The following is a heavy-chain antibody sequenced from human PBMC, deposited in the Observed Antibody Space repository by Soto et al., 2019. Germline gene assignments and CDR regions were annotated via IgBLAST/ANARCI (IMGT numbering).Heavy chain of an antibody. CDR2: INSDGSST. Sequence: PGGSLRLSCAASGFTFSSYWMHWVRQAPGKGLVWVSRINSDGSSTSYADSVKGRFTISRDNAKNTPKLQMNSLSAEDTAVYYCARAQRFLEWLDYYGMDVWGQGTTVTVSS. CDR1: GFTFSSYW. J-gene: IGHJ6*02. CDR3: ARAQRFLEWLDYYGMDV. D-gene: IGHD3-3*01. V-gene: IGHV3-74*01.